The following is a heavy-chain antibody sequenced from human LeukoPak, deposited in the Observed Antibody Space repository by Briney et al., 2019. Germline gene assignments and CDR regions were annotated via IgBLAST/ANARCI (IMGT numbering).Heavy chain of an antibody. CDR1: GFTFSTYV. Sequence: GGSLRLSCAASGFTFSTYVMSWVRQAPGKGLEWVSGISASGDNTYYADSVKGRFTISRDNSKNTLHLQMNSLRAEDTAVYYCAKGSGYDNDFDYWGQGTLATVSS. CDR2: ISASGDNT. CDR3: AKGSGYDNDFDY. J-gene: IGHJ4*02. D-gene: IGHD3-9*01. V-gene: IGHV3-23*01.